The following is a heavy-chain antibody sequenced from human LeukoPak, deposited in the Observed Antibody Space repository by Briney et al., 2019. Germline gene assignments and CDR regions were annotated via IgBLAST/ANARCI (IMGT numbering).Heavy chain of an antibody. J-gene: IGHJ4*02. D-gene: IGHD7-27*01. CDR1: GFTFGNYW. V-gene: IGHV3-7*01. CDR3: ARDPDNWGLTTGDY. Sequence: GGSLRLSCAASGFTFGNYWMSWVRKAPGKGLEWVANIKQDGSEEYYVDSVKGRFTISRDNAKNSLYLQMNSLRGEDTAVYYCARDPDNWGLTTGDYWGQGTLVTVSS. CDR2: IKQDGSEE.